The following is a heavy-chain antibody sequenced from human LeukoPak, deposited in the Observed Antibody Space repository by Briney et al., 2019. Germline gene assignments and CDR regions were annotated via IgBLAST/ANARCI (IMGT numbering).Heavy chain of an antibody. CDR1: GGSISSYY. CDR3: ARSPRAYDSSGYYYYFDY. V-gene: IGHV4-59*08. CDR2: IYYSGST. Sequence: QTLSLTCTVSGGSISSYYWSWIRQPPGKGLEWIGYIYYSGSTNYNPSLKSRVTISVDTSKNQFSLKLSSVTAADTAVYYCARSPRAYDSSGYYYYFDYWGQGTLVTVSS. D-gene: IGHD3-22*01. J-gene: IGHJ4*02.